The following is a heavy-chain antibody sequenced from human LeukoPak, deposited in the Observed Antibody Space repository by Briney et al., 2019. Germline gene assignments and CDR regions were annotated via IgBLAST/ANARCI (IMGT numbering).Heavy chain of an antibody. V-gene: IGHV1-2*02. J-gene: IGHJ3*02. Sequence: ASVKVSCKASAYTFIDYYIHWVRQAPGQGLEWMGWINPNSRGTNYAQKFQGRVTMTRDTSISTAYMELSSLRSEDTAVYYCARDGLDAFDIWGQGTMVTVSS. CDR1: AYTFIDYY. CDR2: INPNSRGT. CDR3: ARDGLDAFDI.